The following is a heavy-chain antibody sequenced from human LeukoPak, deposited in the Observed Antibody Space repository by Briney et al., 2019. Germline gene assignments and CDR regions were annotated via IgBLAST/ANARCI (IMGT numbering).Heavy chain of an antibody. CDR2: SYYSGST. D-gene: IGHD3-9*01. Sequence: SETLSLTCTVSGDSVSSGYYWGWIRQPPGKGLEWIGSSYYSGSTYYNPSLKSRVTISVDTSKNQFSLKLSSVTAADTAVYYCARDGGILTGVDYWGQGTLVTVSS. J-gene: IGHJ4*02. V-gene: IGHV4-38-2*02. CDR3: ARDGGILTGVDY. CDR1: GDSVSSGYY.